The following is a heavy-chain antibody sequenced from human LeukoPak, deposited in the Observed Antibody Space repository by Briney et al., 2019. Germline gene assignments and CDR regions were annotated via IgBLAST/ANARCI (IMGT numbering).Heavy chain of an antibody. V-gene: IGHV4-59*08. CDR1: GGSISSYY. Sequence: PSETLSLTCTVSGGSISSYYWSWIRQPPGKGLEWIGYIYYSGSTNYNPSLKSRVTISVDTSKNQFSLKLSSVTAADTAVYYCARLDAGLLGSYTFDYWGQGTLVTVSS. D-gene: IGHD2-2*02. CDR3: ARLDAGLLGSYTFDY. CDR2: IYYSGST. J-gene: IGHJ4*02.